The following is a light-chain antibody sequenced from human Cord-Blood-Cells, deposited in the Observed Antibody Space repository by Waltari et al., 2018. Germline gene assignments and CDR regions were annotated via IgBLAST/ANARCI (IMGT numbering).Light chain of an antibody. V-gene: IGLV2-14*03. CDR3: SSYTSSSTLV. CDR1: SSDVGGYNY. CDR2: DVS. Sequence: QSALTQPASVSGSPGQSITISCTGTSSDVGGYNYVSWYQQHPGKAPKLMIYDVSNRPAGVSNRCSGSKSGNTASRTISGLQAEDDADYYCSSYTSSSTLVFGTGTKVTVL. J-gene: IGLJ1*01.